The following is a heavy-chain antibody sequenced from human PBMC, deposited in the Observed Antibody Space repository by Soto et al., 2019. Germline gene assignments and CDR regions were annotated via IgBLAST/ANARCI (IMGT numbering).Heavy chain of an antibody. Sequence: GGSLRLSCAASGFAFSSYAMSWARQAPGKGPEWVAAIGGSGGPTYYADSVKGRFTISRDNSKDALYLQMNSLRAEDTAQYYCAKDRPAGRRNFYMGVWGKGTTVTVSS. V-gene: IGHV3-23*01. D-gene: IGHD6-6*01. CDR2: IGGSGGPT. CDR3: AKDRPAGRRNFYMGV. CDR1: GFAFSSYA. J-gene: IGHJ6*04.